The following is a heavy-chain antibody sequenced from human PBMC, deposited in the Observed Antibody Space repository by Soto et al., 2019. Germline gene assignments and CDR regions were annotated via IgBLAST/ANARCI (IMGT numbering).Heavy chain of an antibody. CDR1: GGSISSYY. V-gene: IGHV4-59*08. J-gene: IGHJ6*03. CDR2: IYYSGST. Sequence: SETLSLTCTVSGGSISSYYWSWIRQPPGKGLEWIGYIYYSGSTNYNPSLKSRVTISVDTSKNQFSLKLSSVTAADTAVYYCARGVFIPGTTDYYYLDVWGKGTTVTVSS. CDR3: ARGVFIPGTTDYYYLDV. D-gene: IGHD1-7*01.